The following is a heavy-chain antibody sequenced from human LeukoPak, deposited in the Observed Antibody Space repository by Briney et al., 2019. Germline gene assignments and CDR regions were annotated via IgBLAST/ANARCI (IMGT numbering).Heavy chain of an antibody. V-gene: IGHV3-21*01. CDR3: ARGVSTIFGVVYAFDI. CDR1: GFTFSSYS. CDR2: ISSSSNYI. D-gene: IGHD3-3*01. Sequence: GGSLRLSCAASGFTFSSYSMNWVRQAPGKGLEWVSSISSSSNYIYYADSVKGRFTISRDNAKNSLSLHTNSLRAEDTAVYYCARGVSTIFGVVYAFDIWGQGTMVTVSS. J-gene: IGHJ3*02.